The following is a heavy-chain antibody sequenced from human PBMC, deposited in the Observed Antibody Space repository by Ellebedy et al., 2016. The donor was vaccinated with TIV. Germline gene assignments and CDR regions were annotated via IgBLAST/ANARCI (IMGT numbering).Heavy chain of an antibody. CDR2: INPRGGNT. CDR3: ARIDGRGMDV. Sequence: AASVKVSCKASEYIFTGYYIHWVRQVSGQGLEWMGIINPRGGNTNYAQKFQGRVTMMTDTSTSTAYMELRSLRSDDTAVYYCARIDGRGMDVWGQGTAVIVSS. CDR1: EYIFTGYY. J-gene: IGHJ6*02. D-gene: IGHD2-15*01. V-gene: IGHV1-46*01.